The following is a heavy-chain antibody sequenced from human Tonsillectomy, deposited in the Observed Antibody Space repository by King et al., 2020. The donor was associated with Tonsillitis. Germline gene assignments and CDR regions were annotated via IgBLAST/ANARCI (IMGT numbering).Heavy chain of an antibody. CDR3: AKETATGTIDF. CDR1: GDSLSSADSY. J-gene: IGHJ4*02. V-gene: IGHV4-30-4*01. D-gene: IGHD6-13*01. CDR2: ISNSGTT. Sequence: QLQESAPGLVKPSQTLSLTCTVSGDSLSSADSYWTWIRQVSGKGLEWIGYISNSGTTYYNPSLKSRLTLSPDTPRNQFSLRLSSVTAADTAVYYCAKETATGTIDFWGQGTLVTVS.